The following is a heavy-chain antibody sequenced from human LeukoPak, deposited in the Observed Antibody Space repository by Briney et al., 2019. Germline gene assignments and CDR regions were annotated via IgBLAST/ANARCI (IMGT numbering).Heavy chain of an antibody. V-gene: IGHV3-15*01. Sequence: GGSLRLSCAASGFTFRSSWMSWVRQAPGKGLEWVARIKSATDGETTDYGTPVKGRFTISRDDSKDTLYLQMDSLKTEDTAVYYCSKGDTHGVFDSWGQGTLVTVSS. CDR2: IKSATDGETT. D-gene: IGHD2-8*01. J-gene: IGHJ4*02. CDR3: SKGDTHGVFDS. CDR1: GFTFRSSW.